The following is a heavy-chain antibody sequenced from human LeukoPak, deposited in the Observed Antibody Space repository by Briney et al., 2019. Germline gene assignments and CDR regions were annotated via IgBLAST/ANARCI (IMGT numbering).Heavy chain of an antibody. Sequence: PSETLSLTCTVSGGSISTYYWSWIRQPPGKGLEWIGYIYYSGSTNYNPSLKSRVTISVDTSKNQFSLKLSSVTAADTAVYYCARGGAGSGSYYLGNTFDYWGQGTLVTVSS. CDR1: GGSISTYY. J-gene: IGHJ4*02. CDR2: IYYSGST. D-gene: IGHD3-10*01. CDR3: ARGGAGSGSYYLGNTFDY. V-gene: IGHV4-59*01.